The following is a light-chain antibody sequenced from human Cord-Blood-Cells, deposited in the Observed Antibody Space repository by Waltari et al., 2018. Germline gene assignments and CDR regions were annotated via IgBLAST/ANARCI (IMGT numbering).Light chain of an antibody. J-gene: IGKJ3*01. V-gene: IGKV1-33*01. CDR2: DAS. Sequence: DIQMPQSPSSLPASVGDRVTITCQASQDISNYLNCYQQKPGKAPKLLIYDASNLETGVPSRFSGSGSGTDFTFTISSLQPEDIATYYCQQYDNLPVFTFGPGTKVDIK. CDR3: QQYDNLPVFT. CDR1: QDISNY.